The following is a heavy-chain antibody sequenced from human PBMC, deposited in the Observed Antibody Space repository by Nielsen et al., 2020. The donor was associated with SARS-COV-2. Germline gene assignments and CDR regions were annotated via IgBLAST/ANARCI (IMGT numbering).Heavy chain of an antibody. V-gene: IGHV3-30-3*01. D-gene: IGHD6-19*01. CDR3: AREVSSGWQALDY. CDR2: ISYDGSNK. CDR1: GFTFSSYT. Sequence: SLKISCAASGFTFSSYTMHWVRQTPGKGLEWVAIISYDGSNKYYADSVKGRFTISRDNSKNTLYLQMNSLRAEDTAVYYCAREVSSGWQALDYWGQGTLVTVSS. J-gene: IGHJ4*02.